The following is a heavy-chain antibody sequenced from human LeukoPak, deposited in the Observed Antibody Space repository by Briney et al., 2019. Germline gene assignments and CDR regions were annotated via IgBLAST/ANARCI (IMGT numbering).Heavy chain of an antibody. CDR2: ISSSSSYI. J-gene: IGHJ4*02. D-gene: IGHD1-26*01. V-gene: IGHV3-21*01. CDR3: ARDTPSGSYYFDY. Sequence: GGCLRLSCAASGFTFSSYSMNWVRQARGKGLECVSSISSSSSYIYYADSVKGRFTISRDNAKNSLYLQMNSLRAEDTAVYYCARDTPSGSYYFDYWGQGTLVTVSS. CDR1: GFTFSSYS.